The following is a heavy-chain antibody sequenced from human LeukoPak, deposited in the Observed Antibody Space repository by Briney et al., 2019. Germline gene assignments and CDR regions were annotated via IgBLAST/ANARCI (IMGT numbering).Heavy chain of an antibody. J-gene: IGHJ4*02. V-gene: IGHV3-30-3*01. D-gene: IGHD4-11*01. CDR3: AKDSPIAPTVRYY. CDR2: ISYDGSNK. CDR1: GFTFSSYA. Sequence: GGSLRLSCAASGFTFSSYAMHWVRQAPGKGLEWVAVISYDGSNKYYADSVKGRFTISRDNSKNTLYLQMNSLRAEDTAVYYCAKDSPIAPTVRYYWGQGTLVTVSS.